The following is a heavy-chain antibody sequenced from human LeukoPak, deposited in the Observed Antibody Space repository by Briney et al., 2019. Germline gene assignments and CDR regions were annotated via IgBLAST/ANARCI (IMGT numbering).Heavy chain of an antibody. D-gene: IGHD3-22*01. CDR3: ARLRYYDSSGFASGTDY. V-gene: IGHV1-69*06. J-gene: IGHJ4*02. CDR2: IIPIFGTA. CDR1: GGTFSSYA. Sequence: SVKVSCKASGGTFSSYAISWVRQAPGQGLEWMGGIIPIFGTANYAQKFQGRVTITADKSTSTAYMELSSLRSEDTAVYYCARLRYYDSSGFASGTDYWGQGTLVTVSS.